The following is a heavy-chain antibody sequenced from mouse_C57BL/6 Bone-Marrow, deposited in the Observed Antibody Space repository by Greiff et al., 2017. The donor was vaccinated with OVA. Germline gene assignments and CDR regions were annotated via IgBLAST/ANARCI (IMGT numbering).Heavy chain of an antibody. CDR2: ISNGGGST. D-gene: IGHD2-2*01. CDR3: ARHGGYYWYFDV. J-gene: IGHJ1*03. CDR1: GFTFSDYY. Sequence: EVKLVESGGGLVQPGGSLKLSCAASGFTFSDYYMYWVRQTPEKRLEWVAYISNGGGSTYYPDTVKGRFTISRDNAKNTLYLQMSRLKSEDTAMYYCARHGGYYWYFDVWGTGTTVTVSS. V-gene: IGHV5-12*01.